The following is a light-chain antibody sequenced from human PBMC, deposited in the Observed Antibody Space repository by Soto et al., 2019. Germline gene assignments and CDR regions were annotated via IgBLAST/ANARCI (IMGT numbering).Light chain of an antibody. CDR3: QQRVNWPPT. V-gene: IGKV3-11*01. Sequence: EIVLTQSPATLSLSPGERATLSWRAGQSISDYLAWYQQRPGQAPRLLIFDASNRATGVPDRFSGGGSGTDFTLIISSLEPEDFAVYYCQQRVNWPPTFGGGTKVEI. CDR1: QSISDY. CDR2: DAS. J-gene: IGKJ4*01.